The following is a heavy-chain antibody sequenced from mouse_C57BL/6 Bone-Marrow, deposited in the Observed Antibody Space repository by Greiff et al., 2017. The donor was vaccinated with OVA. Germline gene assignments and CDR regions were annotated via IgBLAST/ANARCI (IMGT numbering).Heavy chain of an antibody. Sequence: QVHVKQPGAELVRPGSSVKLSCKASGYTFTSYWMDWVKQRPGQGLEWIGNIYPSDSETHYNQKFKDKATLTVDKSSSTAYMQLSSLTSEDSAVYYCARNYYGRSYDWYFDVWGTGTTVTVSS. V-gene: IGHV1-61*01. CDR1: GYTFTSYW. CDR2: IYPSDSET. D-gene: IGHD1-1*01. J-gene: IGHJ1*03. CDR3: ARNYYGRSYDWYFDV.